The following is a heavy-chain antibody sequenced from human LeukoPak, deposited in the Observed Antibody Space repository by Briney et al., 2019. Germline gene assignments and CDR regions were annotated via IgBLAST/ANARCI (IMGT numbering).Heavy chain of an antibody. CDR3: AKDMIRGVMLGSYYFDY. CDR1: GFTFSSYS. D-gene: IGHD3-10*01. CDR2: ISSSSSYI. V-gene: IGHV3-21*04. Sequence: GGSLRLSCAASGFTFSSYSMNWVRQAPGKGLEWVSSISSSSSYIYYADSVKGRFTISRDNAKNSLYLQMNSLRAEDTALYYCAKDMIRGVMLGSYYFDYWGQGTLVTVSS. J-gene: IGHJ4*02.